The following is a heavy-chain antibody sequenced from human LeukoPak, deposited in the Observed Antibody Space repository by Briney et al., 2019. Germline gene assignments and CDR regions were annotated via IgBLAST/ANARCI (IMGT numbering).Heavy chain of an antibody. CDR2: ISAYNGNT. Sequence: ASVKVSCKASGYTFTSYGISWVRQAPGQGLGWVGWISAYNGNTNYAHNLQGRVTMTTDTSTSTAYMELRSLRSDDTAVYYCARPTYYYDSSGYYSTPGFDYWGQGTLVTVSS. D-gene: IGHD3-22*01. CDR1: GYTFTSYG. CDR3: ARPTYYYDSSGYYSTPGFDY. V-gene: IGHV1-18*01. J-gene: IGHJ4*02.